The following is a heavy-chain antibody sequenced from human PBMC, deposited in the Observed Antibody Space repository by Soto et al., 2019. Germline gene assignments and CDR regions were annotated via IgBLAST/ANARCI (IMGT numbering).Heavy chain of an antibody. D-gene: IGHD2-15*01. CDR3: ARESPYCSGGSCYISNWFDP. V-gene: IGHV4-31*03. CDR1: GGSISSGGYY. CDR2: IYYSGST. J-gene: IGHJ5*02. Sequence: QVQLQESGPGLVKPSQTLSLTCTVSGGSISSGGYYWSWIRQHPGKGLEWIGYIYYSGSTYYNPSLKSRVTISVDTSKNQFSLKLSSVTAADTAVYYCARESPYCSGGSCYISNWFDPWGQVTLVTVSS.